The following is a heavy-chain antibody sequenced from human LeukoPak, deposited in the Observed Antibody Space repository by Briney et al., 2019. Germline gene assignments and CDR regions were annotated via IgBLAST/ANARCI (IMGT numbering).Heavy chain of an antibody. J-gene: IGHJ4*02. V-gene: IGHV5-51*01. D-gene: IGHD3-10*01. CDR2: IYPGDSDT. CDR1: GCSFTSYW. Sequence: VESLQISCKGSGCSFTSYWIGWVRQMPGKGLEWMGIIYPGDSDTRYSPSFQGQVTISADKSISTAYLQWSSLKASDTAMYYCARALYGSGSYFDYWGQGTLVTVSS. CDR3: ARALYGSGSYFDY.